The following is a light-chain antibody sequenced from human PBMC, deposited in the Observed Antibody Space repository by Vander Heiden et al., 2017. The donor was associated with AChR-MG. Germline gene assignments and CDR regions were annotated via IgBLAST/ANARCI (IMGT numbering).Light chain of an antibody. CDR2: KVS. J-gene: IGKJ4*01. CDR1: QSLVHSDGNTY. Sequence: DVGMTQSPVSLPVTLGQPASISCRSSQSLVHSDGNTYVQWYQQRPGQSPRRLIYKVSNRDSGVPDRFSGSGSDTDFTLKISRVEAEDVGVYYCMQGTHWLTLGGGTKVEIK. CDR3: MQGTHWLT. V-gene: IGKV2-30*02.